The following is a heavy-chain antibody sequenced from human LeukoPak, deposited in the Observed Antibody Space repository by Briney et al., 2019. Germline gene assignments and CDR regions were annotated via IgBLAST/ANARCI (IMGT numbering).Heavy chain of an antibody. CDR2: INPNSGGT. D-gene: IGHD1-26*01. CDR3: ARDYTGSYSDAFDI. Sequence: ASVKVSCKASGYTFTGYYMHWVRQAPGQGLEWMGWINPNSGGTNYAQKFQGRVTMTRDTSISAAYMELSKLRSDDTAVYYCARDYTGSYSDAFDIWGQRTMVTVSS. J-gene: IGHJ3*02. CDR1: GYTFTGYY. V-gene: IGHV1-2*02.